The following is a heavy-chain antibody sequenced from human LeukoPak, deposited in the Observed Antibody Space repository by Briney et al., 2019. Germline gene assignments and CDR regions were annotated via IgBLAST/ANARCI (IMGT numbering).Heavy chain of an antibody. D-gene: IGHD5-18*01. CDR2: INHSGST. V-gene: IGHV4-34*01. Sequence: SETLSLTCAVYGGSFSGYYWSWIRQPPGKGLEWIGEINHSGSTNYNPSLKSRVTISVDTSKNQFSLKLSSVTAADTAVYYCARDLGYSYGLGLDYWGQGTLVTVSS. CDR1: GGSFSGYY. CDR3: ARDLGYSYGLGLDY. J-gene: IGHJ4*02.